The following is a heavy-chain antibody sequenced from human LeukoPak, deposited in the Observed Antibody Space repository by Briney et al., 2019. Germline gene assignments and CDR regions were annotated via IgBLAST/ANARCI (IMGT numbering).Heavy chain of an antibody. D-gene: IGHD2-2*01. V-gene: IGHV1-18*04. J-gene: IGHJ5*02. CDR3: ARDLKRYCSSTSCSPPFDP. Sequence: ASVKVSCKASGYTFTSYGISWVRQAPGQGLXXXXXXXXXXXNTNYAQKLQGRVTMTTDTSTSTAYMELRSLRSDDTAVYYCARDLKRYCSSTSCSPPFDPWGQGTLVTVSS. CDR2: XXXXXXNT. CDR1: GYTFTSYG.